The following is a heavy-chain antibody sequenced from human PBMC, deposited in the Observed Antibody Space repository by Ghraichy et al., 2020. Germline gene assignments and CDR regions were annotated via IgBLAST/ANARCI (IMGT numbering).Heavy chain of an antibody. D-gene: IGHD2-2*01. CDR3: AKDWQYQLSTTVKDWFDP. J-gene: IGHJ5*02. Sequence: GGSLRLSCAASGFTFSSYGMHWVRQAPGKGLEWVAVISYDGSNKYYADSVKGRFTISRDNSKNTLYLQMNSLRAEDTAVYYCAKDWQYQLSTTVKDWFDPWGQGTLVTVSS. V-gene: IGHV3-30*18. CDR2: ISYDGSNK. CDR1: GFTFSSYG.